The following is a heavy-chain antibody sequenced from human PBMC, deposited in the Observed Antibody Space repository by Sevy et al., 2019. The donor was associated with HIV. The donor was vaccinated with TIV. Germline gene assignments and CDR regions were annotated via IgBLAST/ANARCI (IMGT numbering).Heavy chain of an antibody. CDR2: ISGSGGST. J-gene: IGHJ4*02. V-gene: IGHV3-23*01. Sequence: GGSLRLSCAASGFTFSSYAMSWVRQAPGKGLEWVSAISGSGGSTYYADSVKGRFTISRDNSKNTLYLQMNSLRAEDTAVCYCAKLRSGYFDWLLYMDYWGQGTLVTVSS. D-gene: IGHD3-9*01. CDR1: GFTFSSYA. CDR3: AKLRSGYFDWLLYMDY.